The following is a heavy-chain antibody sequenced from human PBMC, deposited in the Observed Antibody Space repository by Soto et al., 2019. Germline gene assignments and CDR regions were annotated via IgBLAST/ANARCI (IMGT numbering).Heavy chain of an antibody. J-gene: IGHJ5*02. V-gene: IGHV3-21*01. Sequence: GGSLRLSCAASGFTFSSYSMNWVRQAPGKGLEWVSSISISSSYIYYADSVKGRFTISRDNAKNSLYLQMNSLRAEDTAVYYCARDRIGAAGTSWFDPWGQGTLVTVSS. CDR3: ARDRIGAAGTSWFDP. CDR1: GFTFSSYS. CDR2: ISISSSYI. D-gene: IGHD6-13*01.